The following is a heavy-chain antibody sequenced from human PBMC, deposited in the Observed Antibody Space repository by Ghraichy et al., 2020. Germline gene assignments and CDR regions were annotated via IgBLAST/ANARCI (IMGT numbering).Heavy chain of an antibody. D-gene: IGHD6-19*01. CDR3: AKHGSGAVATSPRDY. Sequence: GGSLRLSCAASGFTFSSYAMSWVRQAPGKGLEWVSAISGSGGSTYYADSVKGRFTISRDNSNNTLYLQMNSLRAEDTAVYYCAKHGSGAVATSPRDYWGQGTLVTVSS. V-gene: IGHV3-23*01. CDR2: ISGSGGST. CDR1: GFTFSSYA. J-gene: IGHJ4*02.